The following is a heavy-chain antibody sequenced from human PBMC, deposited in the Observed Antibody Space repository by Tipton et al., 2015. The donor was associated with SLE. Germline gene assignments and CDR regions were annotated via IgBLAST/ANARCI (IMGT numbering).Heavy chain of an antibody. Sequence: TLSLTCDVYGGSFSDYYWGWIRQPPGKGLEWIGSTHYSGTTYYNPSLESRVTMSMDTSKNEFSLNLRSVTAADTAVYYCATSPLTLWGQGTLVTVSS. CDR3: ATSPLTL. CDR1: GGSFSDYY. J-gene: IGHJ4*02. D-gene: IGHD2-2*01. V-gene: IGHV4-34*01. CDR2: THYSGTT.